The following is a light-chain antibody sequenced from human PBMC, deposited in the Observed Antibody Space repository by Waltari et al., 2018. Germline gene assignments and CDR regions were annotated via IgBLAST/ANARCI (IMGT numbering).Light chain of an antibody. J-gene: IGLJ3*02. Sequence: QSVLTQPPSASGTPGQTVTISCSGRSPNIGSNTVNWYQPLPGTAPKLLIFTNNQRPSGIPDRCSGSKSGTSASLAISGLQSEDEAAYYCAVWHDSLNGWVFGGGTKLTVL. CDR3: AVWHDSLNGWV. V-gene: IGLV1-44*01. CDR1: SPNIGSNT. CDR2: TNN.